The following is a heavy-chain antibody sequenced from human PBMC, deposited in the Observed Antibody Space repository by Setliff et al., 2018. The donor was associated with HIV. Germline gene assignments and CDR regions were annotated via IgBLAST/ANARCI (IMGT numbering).Heavy chain of an antibody. CDR1: GGSFSGYY. D-gene: IGHD5-12*01. Sequence: SETLSLTCAVYGGSFSGYYWSWIRQHPGKGLEWIGEINHSGSTNYNPSLKSRVTISVDTSKNQFSLKLSSVTAANTAVYYCAREGEGYNLGYWGQGTLVTVSS. CDR3: AREGEGYNLGY. CDR2: INHSGST. V-gene: IGHV4-34*01. J-gene: IGHJ4*02.